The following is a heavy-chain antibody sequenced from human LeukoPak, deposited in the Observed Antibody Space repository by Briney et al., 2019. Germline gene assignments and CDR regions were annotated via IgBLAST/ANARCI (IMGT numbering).Heavy chain of an antibody. Sequence: GGSLRLSCVASGFTFSDHYMDWVRQAPGKGLEWVGRSRNKANSYTTAYAASVKDRFTVSRDESKNLLFLQMNSLKTEDTAVYYCVRGSNSFDIWGQGTMVTVSS. V-gene: IGHV3-72*01. J-gene: IGHJ3*02. CDR1: GFTFSDHY. D-gene: IGHD3-10*01. CDR2: SRNKANSYTT. CDR3: VRGSNSFDI.